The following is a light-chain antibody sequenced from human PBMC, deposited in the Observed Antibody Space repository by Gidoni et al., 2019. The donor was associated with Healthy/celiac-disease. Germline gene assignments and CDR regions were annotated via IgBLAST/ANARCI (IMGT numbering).Light chain of an antibody. Sequence: DIQMTQSPSPLSASVGDRVTITCRASQSISSYLNWYQQKPGKAPKLLIYAASSLQSGVPSRFSGSGSGTDFTLTISSLQPEDFATYYCQQSYNTPHTFGGGTKVEIK. J-gene: IGKJ4*01. CDR3: QQSYNTPHT. CDR2: AAS. CDR1: QSISSY. V-gene: IGKV1-39*01.